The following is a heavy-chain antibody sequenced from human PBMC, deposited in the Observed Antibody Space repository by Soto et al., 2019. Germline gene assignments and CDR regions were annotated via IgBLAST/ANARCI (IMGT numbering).Heavy chain of an antibody. CDR1: GYTFTSYA. Sequence: GASVKVSCKASGYTFTSYAMHWVRQAPGQRLEWMGWINAGNGNTKYSQKFQGRVTITRDTSASTAYMELSSLRSEDTAVYYCAKIRIAAASRVYDAFDIWGQGTMVTVSS. J-gene: IGHJ3*02. CDR3: AKIRIAAASRVYDAFDI. D-gene: IGHD6-13*01. V-gene: IGHV1-3*01. CDR2: INAGNGNT.